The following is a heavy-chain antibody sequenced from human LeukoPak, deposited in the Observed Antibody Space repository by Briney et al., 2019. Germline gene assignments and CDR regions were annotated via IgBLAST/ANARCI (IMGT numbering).Heavy chain of an antibody. V-gene: IGHV4-59*01. D-gene: IGHD6-19*01. CDR3: ARATYSSGWGTSDY. CDR1: GGSISSYY. CDR2: IYYSGST. J-gene: IGHJ4*02. Sequence: PSETLSLTCTVSGGSISSYYGSWIRQPPGKGLEGSGYIYYSGSTNYNPSLQSRVPISVDTSKNQFSLKLSSVTAADTAVYYCARATYSSGWGTSDYWGQGTLVTVSS.